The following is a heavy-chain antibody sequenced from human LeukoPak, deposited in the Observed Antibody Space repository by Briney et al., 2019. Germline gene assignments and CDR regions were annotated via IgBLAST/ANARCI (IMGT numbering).Heavy chain of an antibody. CDR3: ARGRSYDFWSGYSY. J-gene: IGHJ4*02. V-gene: IGHV4-34*01. CDR1: GGSFSGYY. CDR2: INHSGST. D-gene: IGHD3-3*01. Sequence: PSETLSLTCAVYGGSFSGYYWSWIRQPPGKGLEWIGEINHSGSTNYNPSLKSRVTISVDTSKNQFSLKLSSVTAADTAVYCCARGRSYDFWSGYSYWGQGTLVTVSS.